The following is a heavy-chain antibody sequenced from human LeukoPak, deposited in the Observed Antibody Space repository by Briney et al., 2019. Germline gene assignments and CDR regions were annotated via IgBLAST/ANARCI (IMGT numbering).Heavy chain of an antibody. CDR1: GGSISRSGSY. V-gene: IGHV4-39*01. CDR3: ANLGGSSYGP. Sequence: SETLSLTCTVSGGSISRSGSYWGWIRQPPGKGLEWIGSIYYSGNTYYNPSLKSRVTISVDTSKNQFSLKLSSATAADTAIYYCANLGGSSYGPWGQGTLVTVSS. D-gene: IGHD3-3*02. J-gene: IGHJ5*02. CDR2: IYYSGNT.